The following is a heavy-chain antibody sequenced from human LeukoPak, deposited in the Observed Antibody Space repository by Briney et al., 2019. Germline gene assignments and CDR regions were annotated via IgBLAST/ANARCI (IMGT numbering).Heavy chain of an antibody. CDR3: ARAVGRITMVRGVRGYYYYMDV. CDR1: GHSISSGYF. CDR2: IYHSGST. D-gene: IGHD3-10*01. V-gene: IGHV4-38-2*02. Sequence: PSETLSLTCTVSGHSISSGYFWGWIRQPPGKGLEWIGSIYHSGSTYYNPSLKSRVTMSVDTSKNQFSLKLSSVTAADTAVYYCARAVGRITMVRGVRGYYYYMDVWGKGTTVTISS. J-gene: IGHJ6*03.